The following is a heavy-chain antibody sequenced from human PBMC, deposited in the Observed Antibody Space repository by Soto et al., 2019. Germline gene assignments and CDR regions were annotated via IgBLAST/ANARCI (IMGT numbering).Heavy chain of an antibody. Sequence: QITLKESGPTLVKPTQTLTLTCTLSGQSLSMNGVGVGWIRQPPGKALEWLALIYWEDEKLYSPSLKSRLTITNDFSKNQVVLTMTNMDPVDTATYFCAHRGVVTGNFDFWGQGTLVTVSS. CDR3: AHRGVVTGNFDF. V-gene: IGHV2-5*02. D-gene: IGHD2-21*02. CDR2: IYWEDEK. CDR1: GQSLSMNGVG. J-gene: IGHJ4*02.